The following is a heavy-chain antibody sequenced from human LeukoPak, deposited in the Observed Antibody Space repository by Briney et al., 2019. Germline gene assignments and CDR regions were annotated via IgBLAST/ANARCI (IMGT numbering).Heavy chain of an antibody. CDR3: ARVPVYCSSTGCSSYYMDV. D-gene: IGHD2-2*01. CDR2: IYTSRST. CDR1: GGSISSYY. V-gene: IGHV4-4*07. Sequence: SSETLSLTCTVSGGSISSYYWSWIRQPAGKGLEWIGRIYTSRSTNYNPSLKSRVTMSVDTSKNQFSLKLSSVTAADTAVYYCARVPVYCSSTGCSSYYMDVWGKGTTVTVSS. J-gene: IGHJ6*03.